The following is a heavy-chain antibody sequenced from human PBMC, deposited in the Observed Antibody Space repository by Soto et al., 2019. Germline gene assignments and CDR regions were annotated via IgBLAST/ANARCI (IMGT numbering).Heavy chain of an antibody. V-gene: IGHV1-18*01. CDR2: ISCYNGNT. D-gene: IGHD5-18*01. CDR1: GYTFATYG. J-gene: IGHJ4*02. CDR3: ARASAGYSYSNY. Sequence: GPEMRKPGASVKVSCKASGYTFATYGITWLRQAPGQGPEWMGWISCYNGNTIHTPKLQGRVTMTTDTSTSTAYMELRSLSSDDTAVYFCARASAGYSYSNYWGQGTLVTVSS.